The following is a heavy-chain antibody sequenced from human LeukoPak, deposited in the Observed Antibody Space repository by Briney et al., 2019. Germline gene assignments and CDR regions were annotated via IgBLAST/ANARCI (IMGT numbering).Heavy chain of an antibody. V-gene: IGHV4-59*01. CDR3: ARREEYYYGSGSGFDY. J-gene: IGHJ4*02. CDR2: IYYSGST. CDR1: GGSINSYY. D-gene: IGHD3-10*01. Sequence: SETLSLTCTVSGGSINSYYWSWIRQPPGKGLEWIGYIYYSGSTNYNPSLKSRVTISVDTSKNQFSLKLSSVTAADTAVYYCARREEYYYGSGSGFDYWGQGTLVTVSS.